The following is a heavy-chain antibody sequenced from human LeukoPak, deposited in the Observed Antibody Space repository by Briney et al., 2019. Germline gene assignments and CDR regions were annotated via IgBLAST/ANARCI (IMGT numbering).Heavy chain of an antibody. CDR2: ITVTGDT. D-gene: IGHD6-13*01. Sequence: GGSLRLSCAASGFTFSSYSMSWVRQAPGKGLEWVSGITVTGDTYYADSLKGRFTISRDNSRNTLYLQMNSLRADDTAVYYCAKVPVWQQLVDYWGQGTLVTVSA. CDR1: GFTFSSYS. CDR3: AKVPVWQQLVDY. V-gene: IGHV3-23*01. J-gene: IGHJ4*02.